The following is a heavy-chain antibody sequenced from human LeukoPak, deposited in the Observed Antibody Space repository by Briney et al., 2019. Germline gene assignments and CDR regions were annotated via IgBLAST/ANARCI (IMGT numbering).Heavy chain of an antibody. V-gene: IGHV3-53*01. CDR2: IYSGGST. CDR3: VRGGNGHTSGQFDL. Sequence: GGSLRLSCAASGFTVSSNYMSWVRQAPGKGLEWVSVIYSGGSTYYADSVKGRFTISRDNSKNTLYLQMNSLRAEDTAVYYCVRGGNGHTSGQFDLWGQGALVTVSS. D-gene: IGHD1-1*01. J-gene: IGHJ5*02. CDR1: GFTVSSNY.